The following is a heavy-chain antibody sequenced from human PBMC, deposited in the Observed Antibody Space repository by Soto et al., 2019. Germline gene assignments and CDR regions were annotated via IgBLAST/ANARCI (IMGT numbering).Heavy chain of an antibody. V-gene: IGHV1-69*04. D-gene: IGHD2-21*01. Sequence: QVQLVQSGAEVKKPGSSVKVSCKTSGGDFKNYGTSWMRQVPGQGLEWMGGIVPALGLVKYGQILQGRVTITADEGTSTTYMELSGLKAEDTAVYYCAREIAENGFHFWGQGTLVIVSS. CDR3: AREIAENGFHF. CDR2: IVPALGLV. J-gene: IGHJ4*02. CDR1: GGDFKNYG.